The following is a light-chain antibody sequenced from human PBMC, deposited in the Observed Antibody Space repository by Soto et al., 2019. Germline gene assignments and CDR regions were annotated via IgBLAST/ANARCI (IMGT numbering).Light chain of an antibody. V-gene: IGLV2-14*01. CDR1: SSHVGAYNY. Sequence: QSLLAQPASVSLSPGPSITISCTRTSSHVGAYNYVSWYQHHPDKAPKLMIFEVSDRPSGVSNRFSGSNSGNTASLTISGLQAEDEADYFCSSYTSNRTLVFGGGTKVTVL. J-gene: IGLJ3*02. CDR3: SSYTSNRTLV. CDR2: EVS.